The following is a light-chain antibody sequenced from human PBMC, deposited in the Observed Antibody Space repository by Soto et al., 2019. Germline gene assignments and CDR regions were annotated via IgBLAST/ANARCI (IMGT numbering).Light chain of an antibody. CDR2: GAS. J-gene: IGKJ2*01. CDR1: QSITSTS. V-gene: IGKV3D-20*01. CDR3: QHYGSLPPYQ. Sequence: EIGLTQSPAPLSLSPGERVTLSCGASQSITSTSIAWYQHKTGLAPRLLVYGASRRATGIPDRFSGSESGTDFTLRISRLEHEDFAVYDCQHYGSLPPYQFGRGTKVDIK.